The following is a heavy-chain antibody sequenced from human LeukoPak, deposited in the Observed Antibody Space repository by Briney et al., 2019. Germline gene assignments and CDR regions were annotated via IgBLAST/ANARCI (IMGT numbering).Heavy chain of an antibody. CDR3: ARDTPFTD. V-gene: IGHV4-34*01. J-gene: IGHJ4*02. CDR1: GGSFSGYY. CDR2: INHSGST. Sequence: SETLSLTCAVYGGSFSGYYWSWTRQPPGKGLEWIGEINHSGSTNYNPSLKSRVTISVDTSKNQFSLKLSSVTAADTAVYYCARDTPFTDWGRGTLVTVSS.